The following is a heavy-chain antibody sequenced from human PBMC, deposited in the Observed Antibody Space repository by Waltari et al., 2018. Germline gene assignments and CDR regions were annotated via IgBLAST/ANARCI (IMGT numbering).Heavy chain of an antibody. CDR2: IYYSVTT. V-gene: IGHV4-61*01. Sequence: QVQLQESGPGLVEPSETLSLTCTVSGGSVTSASYYWNWIRQPPGRGLEWIGYIYYSVTTNDNPSLKSRLTISVDTSKSQFSLRLSSVTAADTAVYYCARGSWSGPFDFWGQGTLVTVSS. CDR3: ARGSWSGPFDF. J-gene: IGHJ4*02. CDR1: GGSVTSASYY. D-gene: IGHD2-8*01.